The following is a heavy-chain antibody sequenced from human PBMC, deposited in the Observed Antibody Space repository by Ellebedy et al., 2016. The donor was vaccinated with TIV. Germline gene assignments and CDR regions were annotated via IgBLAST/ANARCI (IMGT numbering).Heavy chain of an antibody. CDR2: ISSTSSYI. Sequence: GGSLRLSXAASGFTFSDYSMNWVRQPPGKGLEWVSSISSTSSYISYAGSVRGRFTISRDNAKNSLYLQMNSLRAEDTAVYYCASRTSSTGFFDWLLLKWGPGTLVTVSS. CDR3: ASRTSSTGFFDWLLLK. V-gene: IGHV3-21*01. D-gene: IGHD3-9*01. CDR1: GFTFSDYS. J-gene: IGHJ4*02.